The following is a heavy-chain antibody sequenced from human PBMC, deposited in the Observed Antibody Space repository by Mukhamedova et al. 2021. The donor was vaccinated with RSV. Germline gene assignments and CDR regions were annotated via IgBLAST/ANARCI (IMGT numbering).Heavy chain of an antibody. J-gene: IGHJ5*02. CDR2: TWGST. CDR3: ARLLEQWPKGVRWFDP. V-gene: IGHV4-4*09. D-gene: IGHD6-19*01. Sequence: TWGSTNYNPSLKSRVTISVDTSKNQFSLKLSSVTAADTAVYYCARLLEQWPKGVRWFDPWGQGTLVTVSS.